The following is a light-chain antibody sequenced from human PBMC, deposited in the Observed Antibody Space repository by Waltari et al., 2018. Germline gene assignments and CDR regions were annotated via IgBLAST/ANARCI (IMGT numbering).Light chain of an antibody. J-gene: IGKJ5*01. CDR1: SGVTNY. CDR2: HAS. Sequence: ETVLTQSPVILSLSPGETAPLPCRASSGVTNYLAWPQQRPGQAPRLLISHASTRATGILARFSGSGSGTDCTLTMNSLAPEDFAVFYCQQRGTWHPIAFGQGTRLEIK. V-gene: IGKV3-11*01. CDR3: QQRGTWHPIA.